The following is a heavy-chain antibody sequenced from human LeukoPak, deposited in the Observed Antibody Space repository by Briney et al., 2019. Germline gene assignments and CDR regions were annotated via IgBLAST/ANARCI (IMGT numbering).Heavy chain of an antibody. D-gene: IGHD3-22*01. CDR2: IYPGDSDT. CDR3: ARKVDMDSSGYSKGYFDY. Sequence: PGESLKISCKGSGYSFTSYWIGWVRQMPGKGLEWMGIIYPGDSDTRYSPSFQGQVTISADKSISTAYLQWSSLKASDTAMYYCARKVDMDSSGYSKGYFDYWGQGTLVTVSS. J-gene: IGHJ4*02. V-gene: IGHV5-51*01. CDR1: GYSFTSYW.